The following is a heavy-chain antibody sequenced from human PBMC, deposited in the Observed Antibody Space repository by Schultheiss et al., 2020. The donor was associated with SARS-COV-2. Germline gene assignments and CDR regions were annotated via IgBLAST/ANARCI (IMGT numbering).Heavy chain of an antibody. D-gene: IGHD2-15*01. CDR3: ARPSRGGIKYCSGGSCPYYGMDV. CDR2: IYYSGST. CDR1: GGSISSYY. V-gene: IGHV4-59*01. Sequence: SETLSLTCTVSGGSISSYYWSWIRQPPGKGLEWIGSIYYSGSTYYNPSLKSRVTISVDTSKNQFSLRLTSVTAADTAVYYCARPSRGGIKYCSGGSCPYYGMDVWGQGTTVTVA. J-gene: IGHJ6*02.